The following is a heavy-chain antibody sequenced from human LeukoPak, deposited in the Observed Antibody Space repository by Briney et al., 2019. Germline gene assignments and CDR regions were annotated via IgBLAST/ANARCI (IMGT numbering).Heavy chain of an antibody. CDR2: IRQDGSEI. CDR3: ARDKVSGPTLLDY. Sequence: GGSLRLSCAASGFTFSDYYMSWIRQAPGKGPEWVANIRQDGSEIYYVDSVKGRFTISRDNAKNSLYLQMNSLRVEDTAMYYCARDKVSGPTLLDYWGQGTLVTVSS. J-gene: IGHJ4*02. V-gene: IGHV3-7*01. D-gene: IGHD5/OR15-5a*01. CDR1: GFTFSDYY.